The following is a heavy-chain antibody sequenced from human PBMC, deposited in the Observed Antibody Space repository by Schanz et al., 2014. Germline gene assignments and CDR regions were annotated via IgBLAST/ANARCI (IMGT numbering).Heavy chain of an antibody. CDR1: RLTFGNYW. CDR2: INQDGSQK. J-gene: IGHJ4*01. Sequence: EEQVVESGGGLVQPGGSLRLSCATSRLTFGNYWMSWVRQAPGKGLEWVANINQDGSQKYYVGSVKGRFTISRDNAKDSLYLQMTSLRAEDTAVYYCATQYCSGTTCYTDSWDHWGQGTLVTVSS. D-gene: IGHD2-2*02. V-gene: IGHV3-7*01. CDR3: ATQYCSGTTCYTDSWDH.